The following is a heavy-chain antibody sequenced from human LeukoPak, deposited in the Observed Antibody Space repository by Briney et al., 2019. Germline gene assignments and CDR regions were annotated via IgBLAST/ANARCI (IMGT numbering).Heavy chain of an antibody. CDR2: IYYSGST. CDR3: ARTTADDYFDY. V-gene: IGHV4-59*01. D-gene: IGHD4-17*01. Sequence: SETLSLTCTVSGGSISSYYWSWIRQPPGKGLEWIGYIYYSGSTNYNPSLKSRVTISVDTSKNQFSLKLSSVTAADTAVYYCARTTADDYFDYWGQGTLVTVS. J-gene: IGHJ4*02. CDR1: GGSISSYY.